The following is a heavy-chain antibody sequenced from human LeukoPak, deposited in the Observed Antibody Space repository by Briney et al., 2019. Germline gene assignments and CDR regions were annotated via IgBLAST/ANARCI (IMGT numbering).Heavy chain of an antibody. Sequence: GGSLRLSCAASGFTFNEFGVHWVRQAPGQGPEWVALIWYDGSNKYYADSVKGRFTISRDNSKNTVYLQMNSLRVEDTALYYRARDRPTGSYYSIDYWGQGTLATVSS. CDR1: GFTFNEFG. J-gene: IGHJ4*02. D-gene: IGHD1-26*01. CDR3: ARDRPTGSYYSIDY. V-gene: IGHV3-33*01. CDR2: IWYDGSNK.